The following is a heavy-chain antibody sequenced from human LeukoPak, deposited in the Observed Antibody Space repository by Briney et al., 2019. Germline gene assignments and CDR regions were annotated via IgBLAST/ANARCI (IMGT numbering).Heavy chain of an antibody. D-gene: IGHD3-10*01. J-gene: IGHJ4*02. Sequence: GGSLRLSCAGSGFTFSTYEMNWVRQAPDKGLEWVSYISSSGSTIYYADSVKGRFTVSRDNAKTSLYLQMNSLRVEDTAVYYCARDSPMLRGVTGYWGQGTLVIVSS. V-gene: IGHV3-48*03. CDR3: ARDSPMLRGVTGY. CDR1: GFTFSTYE. CDR2: ISSSGSTI.